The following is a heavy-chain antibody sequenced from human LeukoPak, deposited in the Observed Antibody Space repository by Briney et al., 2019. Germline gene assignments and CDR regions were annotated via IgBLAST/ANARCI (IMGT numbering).Heavy chain of an antibody. D-gene: IGHD2/OR15-2a*01. CDR1: GFTFSSYW. J-gene: IGHJ4*02. V-gene: IGHV3-74*01. Sequence: GGSLRLSCAASGFTFSSYWMHWVRQAPGKGLVWVSRINSDGSSTSYADSVKGRFTISRDNAKNTLYLQMNSLRAEDTAVYYCARAQTNSGYFDYWGQGTLVTVSS. CDR2: INSDGSST. CDR3: ARAQTNSGYFDY.